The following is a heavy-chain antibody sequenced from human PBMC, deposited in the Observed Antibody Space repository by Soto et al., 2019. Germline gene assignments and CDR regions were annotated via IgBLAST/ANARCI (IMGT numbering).Heavy chain of an antibody. V-gene: IGHV1-2*02. CDR2: INPNNGRT. CDR3: ARGVGGWELIDH. Sequence: ASVKVSCKASGYTFTGSYMHWVRQAPGQGLEWMGWINPNNGRTNYAQKFQGRVTVTTDTSISTAYMELSRLISDDTAVYYCARGVGGWELIDHWSQGTLVTVSS. CDR1: GYTFTGSY. D-gene: IGHD1-26*01. J-gene: IGHJ4*02.